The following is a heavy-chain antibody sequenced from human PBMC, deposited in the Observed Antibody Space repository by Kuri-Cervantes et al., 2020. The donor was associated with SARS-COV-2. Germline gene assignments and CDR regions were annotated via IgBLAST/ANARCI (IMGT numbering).Heavy chain of an antibody. D-gene: IGHD4-17*01. CDR1: GYTFTGYY. V-gene: IGHV1-2*04. CDR2: INPNSGGT. CDR3: ARSDDYGDYGFGHFDY. J-gene: IGHJ4*02. Sequence: ASVKVSCKASGYTFTGYYMHWVRQAPGQGLEWMGWINPNSGGTNYAQKFQGWVTMTRDTSISTAYMELSSLRSEDTAVYYCARSDDYGDYGFGHFDYWGQGTLVTVSS.